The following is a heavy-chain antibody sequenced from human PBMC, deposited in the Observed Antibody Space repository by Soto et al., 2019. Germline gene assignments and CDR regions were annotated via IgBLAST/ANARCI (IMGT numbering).Heavy chain of an antibody. J-gene: IGHJ4*02. CDR2: MYYTGIT. CDR3: AREGAETEGVSNTLYFDY. CDR1: GGSIISGDYY. Sequence: SETLSLTCTVSGGSIISGDYYWILIRQPPGKGLEWIGYMYYTGITYYNPSLKSRVTMSVDTSKNQFSLNLSSVTAADTAVYYCAREGAETEGVSNTLYFDYWGQGALVTVSS. D-gene: IGHD3-10*01. V-gene: IGHV4-30-4*01.